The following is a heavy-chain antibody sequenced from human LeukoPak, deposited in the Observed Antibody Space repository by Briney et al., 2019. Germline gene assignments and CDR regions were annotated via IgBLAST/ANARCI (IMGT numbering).Heavy chain of an antibody. CDR1: GGTFSGYA. V-gene: IGHV1-69*13. J-gene: IGHJ6*02. CDR3: ARDRYQMSIAAAYYYCYGMDV. D-gene: IGHD6-13*01. CDR2: IIPIFGTA. Sequence: PAASVKVSCKASGGTFSGYAISWVRQAPGQGLEWMGGIIPIFGTANYAQKFQGRVTITADESTSTAYMELSSLRSEDTAVYYCARDRYQMSIAAAYYYCYGMDVWGQGTTVTVSS.